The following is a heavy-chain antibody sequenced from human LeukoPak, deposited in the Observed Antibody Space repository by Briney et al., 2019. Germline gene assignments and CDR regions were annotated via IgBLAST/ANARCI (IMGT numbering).Heavy chain of an antibody. Sequence: GGSLRLSCAASGFTFSSYGMHWVRQAPGKGLEWVAFIRYDGSNKYYADSLKGRFTISRDNAKNSLYLQMNSLRAEDTAVYYCAKDEVVPGYYYTDVWGRGTTVTISS. CDR2: IRYDGSNK. D-gene: IGHD2-2*01. V-gene: IGHV3-30*02. CDR1: GFTFSSYG. J-gene: IGHJ6*03. CDR3: AKDEVVPGYYYTDV.